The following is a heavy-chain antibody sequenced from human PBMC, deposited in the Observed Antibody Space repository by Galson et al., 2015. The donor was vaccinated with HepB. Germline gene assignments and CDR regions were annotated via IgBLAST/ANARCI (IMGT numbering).Heavy chain of an antibody. CDR2: VWYDGSNK. Sequence: SLRLSCAASGFTFSSYGMHWVRQAPGKGLEWVAVVWYDGSNKYYADSVKGRFTISRDNSKNTLYLQMNSLRAEDTAVYYCARDGYNSLGFDYWGQGTLVTVSS. J-gene: IGHJ4*02. V-gene: IGHV3-33*08. D-gene: IGHD5-24*01. CDR3: ARDGYNSLGFDY. CDR1: GFTFSSYG.